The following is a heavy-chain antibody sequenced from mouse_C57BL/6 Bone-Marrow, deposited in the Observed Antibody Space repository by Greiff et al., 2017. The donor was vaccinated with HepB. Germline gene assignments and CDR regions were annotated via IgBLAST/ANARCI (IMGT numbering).Heavy chain of an antibody. CDR1: GFTFSSYG. CDR3: ASSLITSVVAFYAMDY. V-gene: IGHV5-6*01. D-gene: IGHD1-1*01. CDR2: ISSGGSYT. J-gene: IGHJ4*01. Sequence: EVHLVESGGDLVKPGGSLKLSCAASGFTFSSYGMSWVRQTPDKSLEWVATISSGGSYTYYPDSVKGRFIISRDNAKNTLYLKMSRLKSDDTAMYYCASSLITSVVAFYAMDYWGQGTSVTVSS.